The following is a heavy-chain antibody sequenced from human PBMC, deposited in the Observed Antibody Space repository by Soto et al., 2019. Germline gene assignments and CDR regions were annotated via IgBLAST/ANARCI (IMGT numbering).Heavy chain of an antibody. CDR1: GYSFTNYW. D-gene: IGHD6-13*01. CDR2: IYPGDSDT. J-gene: IGHJ5*02. Sequence: PGESLKISCKGSGYSFTNYWIGWVRQMPGKGLEWMGVIYPGDSDTRCNPSFQGQVTVSADKSISTAYLQWSRLKASDTAIYYCARQGGSSWSHNWFDPWGQGTLVTVSS. CDR3: ARQGGSSWSHNWFDP. V-gene: IGHV5-51*01.